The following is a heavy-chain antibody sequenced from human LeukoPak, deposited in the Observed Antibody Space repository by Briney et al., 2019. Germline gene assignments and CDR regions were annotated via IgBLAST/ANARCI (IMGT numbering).Heavy chain of an antibody. CDR2: ISYDGSNK. CDR3: AKFTVTHFEYYFDY. CDR1: GFTFSSYG. V-gene: IGHV3-30*18. Sequence: GGSLRLSCAASGFTFSSYGMHWVRQAPGKGLEWVAVISYDGSNKYYADSVKGRFTISRDNSKNTLYLQMNSLRAEDTAVYYCAKFTVTHFEYYFDYWGQGTLVTVSS. D-gene: IGHD4-17*01. J-gene: IGHJ4*02.